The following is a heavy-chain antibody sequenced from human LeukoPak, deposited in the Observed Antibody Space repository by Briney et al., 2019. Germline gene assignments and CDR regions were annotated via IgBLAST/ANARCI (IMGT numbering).Heavy chain of an antibody. J-gene: IGHJ4*02. CDR1: GYTFTSYD. CDR3: ARGLSPTVVDY. V-gene: IGHV1-8*02. CDR2: MNPISGNT. Sequence: ALVKVSCTASGYTFTSYDINWVRQATGQGPEWMGWMNPISGNTGYAPKFQGRVTMTRNTSINTAYMELSRLRSEDTAVYYCARGLSPTVVDYWGQGALVTVSS. D-gene: IGHD4-17*01.